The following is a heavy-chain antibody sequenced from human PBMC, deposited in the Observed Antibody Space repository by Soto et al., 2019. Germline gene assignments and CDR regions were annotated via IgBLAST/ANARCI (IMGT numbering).Heavy chain of an antibody. Sequence: LRLSCVGSGFTLSNYAMSWVRQAPGKGLEWVSAISERGTSTYYADSVKGRFTISRGKSKNTLYLQMNSLRAQDTAVYYCAKDRDGTTAFDYWGQGTVVTVSS. CDR3: AKDRDGTTAFDY. CDR2: ISERGTST. J-gene: IGHJ4*02. D-gene: IGHD4-17*01. V-gene: IGHV3-23*01. CDR1: GFTLSNYA.